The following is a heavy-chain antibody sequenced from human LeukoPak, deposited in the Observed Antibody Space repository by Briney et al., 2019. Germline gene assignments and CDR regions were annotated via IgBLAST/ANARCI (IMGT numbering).Heavy chain of an antibody. V-gene: IGHV4-30-2*01. Sequence: PSETLSLTCTLSGGSITSGRYYWTWIRQPPGKGLEWIGYIYHSGSTYYNPSLKSRVTISVDRSKNQFSLKLSSVTAADTAVYYCVSLRLDGYNRLFDYWGQGTLVTVSS. D-gene: IGHD5-24*01. CDR1: GGSITSGRYY. CDR2: IYHSGST. J-gene: IGHJ4*02. CDR3: VSLRLDGYNRLFDY.